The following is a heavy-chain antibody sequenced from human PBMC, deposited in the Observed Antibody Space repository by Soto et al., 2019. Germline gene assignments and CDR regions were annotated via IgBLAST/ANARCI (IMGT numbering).Heavy chain of an antibody. V-gene: IGHV4-31*03. D-gene: IGHD2-15*01. J-gene: IGHJ4*02. CDR2: IYYSGST. Sequence: QVQLQESGPGLVKPSQTLSLTCTVSGGSISSGGYYWSWIRQHPGKGLEWIGYIYYSGSTYYNPSLKSRVTXXVXTXXNQFALKLSSVTAADTAVYYCARGYCSGGSCVFDYWGQGTLVTVSS. CDR3: ARGYCSGGSCVFDY. CDR1: GGSISSGGYY.